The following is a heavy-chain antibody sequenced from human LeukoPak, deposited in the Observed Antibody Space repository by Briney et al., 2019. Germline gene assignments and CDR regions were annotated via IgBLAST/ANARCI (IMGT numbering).Heavy chain of an antibody. CDR3: ARGLYYYDSSGYPPRYYYYYYMDV. Sequence: SETLSLTCSVSGGSISGFHWSWIRQTAGKGLEWIGRVSTSGNTFYNPSLESRVTMSADTSGIHFSLNLTSVTAADTAVYYCARGLYYYDSSGYPPRYYYYYYMDVWGKGTTVTVSS. D-gene: IGHD3-22*01. CDR1: GGSISGFH. CDR2: VSTSGNT. V-gene: IGHV4-4*07. J-gene: IGHJ6*03.